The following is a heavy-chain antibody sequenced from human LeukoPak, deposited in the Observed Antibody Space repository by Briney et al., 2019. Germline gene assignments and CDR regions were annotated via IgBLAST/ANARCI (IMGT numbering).Heavy chain of an antibody. CDR2: ISGSGHST. J-gene: IGHJ4*02. CDR3: AKDWGEYFDYVWGSFTSFDS. V-gene: IGHV3-23*01. Sequence: GGSLRLSCAASGFTFSSYGVSWVRQAPGKGLEWVSGISGSGHSTYYADSVKGRFTISRDNSKSTLYLQMNSLRAEDTAVYYCAKDWGEYFDYVWGSFTSFDSWGQGTLVTVSS. D-gene: IGHD3-16*01. CDR1: GFTFSSYG.